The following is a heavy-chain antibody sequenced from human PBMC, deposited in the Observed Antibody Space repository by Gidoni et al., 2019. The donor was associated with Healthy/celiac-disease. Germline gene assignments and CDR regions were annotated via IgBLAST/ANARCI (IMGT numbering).Heavy chain of an antibody. D-gene: IGHD6-13*01. V-gene: IGHV4-39*01. J-gene: IGHJ4*02. CDR1: GGSISSSSYY. CDR2: IYYSGST. Sequence: QLQLQESGPGLVKPSETLSLSCTVSGGSISSSSYYWGWIRQPPGKGLEWIGSIYYSGSTYYNPSLKSRVTISVDTSKNQFSLKLSSVTAADTAVYYCARHRTAAGTCDYWGQGTLVTVSS. CDR3: ARHRTAAGTCDY.